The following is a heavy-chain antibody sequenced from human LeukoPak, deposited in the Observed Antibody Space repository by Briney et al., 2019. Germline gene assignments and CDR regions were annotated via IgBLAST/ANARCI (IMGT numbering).Heavy chain of an antibody. D-gene: IGHD4-17*01. V-gene: IGHV1-18*01. CDR1: GYTFTSYG. J-gene: IGHJ4*02. CDR3: ARDRLKGMTTVTTFHY. CDR2: ISAYNGNT. Sequence: ASVKVSCKASGYTFTSYGISWVRQAPGQGLEWMGWISAYNGNTNYAQKLQGRVTMTTDTSTSTAYMELRSLRSDDTAVYYCARDRLKGMTTVTTFHYWGQGTLVTVSS.